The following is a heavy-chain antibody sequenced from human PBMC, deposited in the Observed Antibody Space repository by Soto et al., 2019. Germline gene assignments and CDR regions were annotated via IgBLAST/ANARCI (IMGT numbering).Heavy chain of an antibody. CDR3: EKAPTIRLFGY. CDR2: ISGSGGST. Sequence: PGGSLRLSCAASGFTFSSYAMSWVRQAPGKGLEWVSAISGSGGSTYYADSVKGRFTISRGNSKNTLYLQMNSLRADDTDVYYCEKAPTIRLFGYWGQGTLVTVSS. D-gene: IGHD3-10*01. CDR1: GFTFSSYA. J-gene: IGHJ4*02. V-gene: IGHV3-23*01.